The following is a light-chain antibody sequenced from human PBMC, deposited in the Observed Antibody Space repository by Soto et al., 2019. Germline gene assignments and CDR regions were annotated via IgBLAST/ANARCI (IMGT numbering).Light chain of an antibody. Sequence: ETVMTQSPATLSVSPGGRATLSCRASQSISDTLAWYQQKPGQAPRLLIHGASTRATGFPARFSGSGSGTDFTLTISSLEPEDFAVYYCQQRSNWPPITFGQGTRLEI. J-gene: IGKJ5*01. V-gene: IGKV3-15*01. CDR1: QSISDT. CDR3: QQRSNWPPIT. CDR2: GAS.